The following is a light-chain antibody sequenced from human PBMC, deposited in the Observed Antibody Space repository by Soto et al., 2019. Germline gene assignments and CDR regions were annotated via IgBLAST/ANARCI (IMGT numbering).Light chain of an antibody. CDR1: QSISSSY. J-gene: IGKJ4*01. Sequence: EIVLTQSPGTLSLSPGERATLSCRASQSISSSYLAWYQQKPGQAPRLLIYGASSRATGIPDRFSGSGSGXXXXXXIXXXEPEDFAVYYCQQYGTSLLTFGGGTKVEIK. V-gene: IGKV3-20*01. CDR3: QQYGTSLLT. CDR2: GAS.